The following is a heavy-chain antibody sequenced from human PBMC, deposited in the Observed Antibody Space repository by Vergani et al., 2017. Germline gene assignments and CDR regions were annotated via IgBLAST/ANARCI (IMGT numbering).Heavy chain of an antibody. J-gene: IGHJ5*02. D-gene: IGHD3-3*01. CDR2: IYYSGST. CDR3: ARTTIFGVLRWFDP. CDR1: GGPISSYY. Sequence: QVQLQESGPGLVKPSETLSLTCTVSGGPISSYYWSWIRQAPGKGLEWIGYIYYSGSTNYNPSLKSRGTISVDTSKNQFSLKLSSVTAADTAVYYCARTTIFGVLRWFDPWGQGTLVTVSS. V-gene: IGHV4-59*01.